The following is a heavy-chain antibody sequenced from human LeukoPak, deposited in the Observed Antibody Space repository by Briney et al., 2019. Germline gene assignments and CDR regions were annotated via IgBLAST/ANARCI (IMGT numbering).Heavy chain of an antibody. CDR2: IYDSGST. J-gene: IGHJ4*02. D-gene: IGHD6-25*01. V-gene: IGHV4-39*01. CDR1: RGSISSSSHY. CDR3: ARRSTHAATGFDY. Sequence: PSETLSLTCSVSRGSISSSSHYWGWLRQPPGKGLEWIGTIYDSGSTYYNPSLKSRVTVSVDTPKNQFSLKVTYMTAADTAVYFCARRSTHAATGFDYWGQGTLVTVSS.